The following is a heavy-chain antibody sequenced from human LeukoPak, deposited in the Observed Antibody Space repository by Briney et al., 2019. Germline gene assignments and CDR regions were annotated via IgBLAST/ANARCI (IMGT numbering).Heavy chain of an antibody. V-gene: IGHV4-39*01. CDR1: GGSISSSPYY. CDR3: ARHASVDGNWPRPLDY. CDR2: IYYSGST. D-gene: IGHD6-19*01. J-gene: IGHJ4*02. Sequence: SETLSLTCTVSGGSISSSPYYWGWIRQPPGKGLEWIGNIYYSGSTYYNPSLKTRVTISVDTSKNQFSLKLTSVTAADTAVYYCARHASVDGNWPRPLDYWVQGSLVTVSS.